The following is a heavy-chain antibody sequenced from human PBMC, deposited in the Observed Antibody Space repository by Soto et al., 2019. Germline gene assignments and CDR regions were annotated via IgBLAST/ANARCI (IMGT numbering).Heavy chain of an antibody. CDR1: GGSISSGGYY. Sequence: SETLSLTCTVSGGSISSGGYYWSWIRQHPGKGLEWIGYIYYSGSTYYNPSLKSRVTISVDTSKNQFSLKLSSVTAADTAVYYCARAKWNYLYYYYGMDVWGQGTTVTVSS. V-gene: IGHV4-31*03. CDR2: IYYSGST. J-gene: IGHJ6*02. D-gene: IGHD1-7*01. CDR3: ARAKWNYLYYYYGMDV.